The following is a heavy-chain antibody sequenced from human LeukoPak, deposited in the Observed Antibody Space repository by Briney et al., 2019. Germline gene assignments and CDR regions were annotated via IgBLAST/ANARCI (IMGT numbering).Heavy chain of an antibody. V-gene: IGHV3-11*01. CDR2: ISSSGSTI. CDR1: GFTFSDYY. J-gene: IGHJ4*02. Sequence: GGSLRLSCAASGFTFSDYYMSWIRQAPGKGLEWVSYISSSGSTIYYADSVKGRFTISRDNAKNSLYLQMNSLRAEDTAVCYCASLGDCSGGSCYSGGIRFDYWGQGTLVTVSS. D-gene: IGHD2-15*01. CDR3: ASLGDCSGGSCYSGGIRFDY.